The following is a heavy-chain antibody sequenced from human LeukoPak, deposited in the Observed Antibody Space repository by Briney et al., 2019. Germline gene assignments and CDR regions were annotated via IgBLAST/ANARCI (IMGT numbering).Heavy chain of an antibody. CDR3: ARGIDTAMAWAHYFDY. V-gene: IGHV1-69*13. CDR1: GGTFSSYA. D-gene: IGHD5-18*01. J-gene: IGHJ4*02. CDR2: IIPIFGTA. Sequence: ASVKVSCKASGGTFSSYAISWVRQAPGQGLEWMGGIIPIFGTANYAQKFQGRVTITADESASTAYMELSSLRSEDTAVYYCARGIDTAMAWAHYFDYWGQGTLVTVSS.